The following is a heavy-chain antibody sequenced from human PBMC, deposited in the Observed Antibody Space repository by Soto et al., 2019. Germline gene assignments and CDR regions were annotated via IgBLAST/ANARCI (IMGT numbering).Heavy chain of an antibody. Sequence: ASVKVSCKVSGYTLTELSMHWVRQAPGKGLEWMGGFDPEDGETVYTQNFQGRVTMTADTSTDTAYMEVSSLRSEDTAVYYCAKMSKVTTCLGYWGQGTLVTVSS. V-gene: IGHV1-24*01. D-gene: IGHD4-17*01. CDR1: GYTLTELS. CDR3: AKMSKVTTCLGY. CDR2: FDPEDGET. J-gene: IGHJ4*02.